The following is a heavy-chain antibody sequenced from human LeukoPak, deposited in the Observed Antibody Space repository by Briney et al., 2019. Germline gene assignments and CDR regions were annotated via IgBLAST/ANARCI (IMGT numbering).Heavy chain of an antibody. Sequence: GGSLRLSCAASGFTFSSYGMHWVRQAPGKGLEWVAFIRYDGSNKYYADSVKGRFTVSRDNSKNTLYLQMNSLRAEDTAVYYCASERAAAGTPPFDFWGQGTLVTVSS. CDR1: GFTFSSYG. CDR2: IRYDGSNK. V-gene: IGHV3-30*02. D-gene: IGHD6-13*01. CDR3: ASERAAAGTPPFDF. J-gene: IGHJ4*02.